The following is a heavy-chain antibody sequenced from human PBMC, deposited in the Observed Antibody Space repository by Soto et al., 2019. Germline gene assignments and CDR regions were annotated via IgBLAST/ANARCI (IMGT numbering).Heavy chain of an antibody. CDR2: IYPGDSDT. V-gene: IGHV5-51*01. CDR3: ARNSGSYWHYFDL. CDR1: GYSFSSNW. Sequence: GEALKISCKGSGYSFSSNWMAWVRQMPGKGLEWMGVIYPGDSDTKYSPSFQGQVTISADKSISTAYLQLSSLQASDTAFYYCARNSGSYWHYFDLWGQGALGTVSS. D-gene: IGHD1-26*01. J-gene: IGHJ4*02.